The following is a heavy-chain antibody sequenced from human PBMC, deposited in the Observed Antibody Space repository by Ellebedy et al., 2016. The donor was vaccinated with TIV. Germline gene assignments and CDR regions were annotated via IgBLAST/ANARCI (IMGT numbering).Heavy chain of an antibody. D-gene: IGHD3-10*01. J-gene: IGHJ6*02. CDR1: GGTFSSYA. Sequence: SVKVSCXASGGTFSSYAISWVRQAPGQGLEWMGGIIPIFGTANYAQKFQGRVTITADESTSTAYMELSSLRSEDTAVYYCARAPYYYGSGSYWAPQPGLNYGMDVWGQGTTVTVSS. V-gene: IGHV1-69*13. CDR3: ARAPYYYGSGSYWAPQPGLNYGMDV. CDR2: IIPIFGTA.